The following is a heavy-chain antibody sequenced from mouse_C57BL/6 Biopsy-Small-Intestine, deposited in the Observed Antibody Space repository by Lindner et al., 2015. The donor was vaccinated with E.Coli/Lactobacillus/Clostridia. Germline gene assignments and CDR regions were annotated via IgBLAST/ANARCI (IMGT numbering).Heavy chain of an antibody. J-gene: IGHJ2*01. Sequence: SVKVSCKASGYTFTTYGISWVRQAPGQGLEWIGWISADTGDTHFKKNFQGRLTMTRDTSTATAYMELTSLRSDDTAVYYCVRESQEMATTAVYFHHWGQGTLVTVSS. D-gene: IGHD3-1*01. CDR3: VRESQEMATTAVYFHH. CDR1: GYTFTTYG. CDR2: ISADTGDT. V-gene: IGHV1-84*02.